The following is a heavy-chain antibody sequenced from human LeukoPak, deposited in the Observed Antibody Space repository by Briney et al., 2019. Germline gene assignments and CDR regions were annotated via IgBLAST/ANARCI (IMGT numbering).Heavy chain of an antibody. J-gene: IGHJ4*02. V-gene: IGHV3-23*01. Sequence: QSGGSLRLSCTASGFTFSSYSMTWVRQAPGKGLEWVSAISGSGGTTYYADSVKGRFTFSRDNSKNTLYLQMNSLRSEDTAVYYCARGTGYNTGRSLDYWGQGTLVTASS. CDR3: ARGTGYNTGRSLDY. CDR2: ISGSGGTT. D-gene: IGHD1-14*01. CDR1: GFTFSSYS.